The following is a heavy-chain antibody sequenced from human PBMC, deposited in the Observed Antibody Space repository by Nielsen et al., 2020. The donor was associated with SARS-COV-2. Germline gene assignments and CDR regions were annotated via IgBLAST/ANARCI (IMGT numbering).Heavy chain of an antibody. V-gene: IGHV1-8*01. CDR1: GGTFTSYD. D-gene: IGHD3-3*01. Sequence: ASVKVSCKASGGTFTSYDINWVRQATGQGLEWMGWMNPNSGSTSYAQKFQGRVTMTRDTSTSTVYMELSSLRSEDTAVYYCARNRAGYEGYYDFWSGYSPAYYGMDVWGQGTTVTVSS. CDR2: MNPNSGST. J-gene: IGHJ6*02. CDR3: ARNRAGYEGYYDFWSGYSPAYYGMDV.